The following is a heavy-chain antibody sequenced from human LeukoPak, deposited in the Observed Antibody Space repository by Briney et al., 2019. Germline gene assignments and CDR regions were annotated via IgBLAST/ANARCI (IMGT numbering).Heavy chain of an antibody. CDR1: GHSISSYY. D-gene: IGHD6-19*01. V-gene: IGHV4-34*01. CDR2: INHSGRT. J-gene: IGHJ4*02. CDR3: ARENPWGIAVAFDY. Sequence: SETLSLTCTVSGHSISSYYWSWIRQPPGKGLEWIGEINHSGRTNYKPSLKSRVTISVDTSKNQFSLKLSSVTAADTAVYYCARENPWGIAVAFDYWGQGTLVTVSS.